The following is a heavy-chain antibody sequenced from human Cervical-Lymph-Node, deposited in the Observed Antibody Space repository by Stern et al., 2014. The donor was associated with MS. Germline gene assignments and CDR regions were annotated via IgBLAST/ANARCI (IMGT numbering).Heavy chain of an antibody. Sequence: QVQLVQSGAEVKKPGSSVKVSCKASGGTFSSYAISWVRQAPGQGLEWMGRIIPILGIANYAQKFQGRVTITADKSTSTAYMELSSLRSEDTAVYYCAVIGSGWYPPGFYWGQGTLVTVSS. CDR1: GGTFSSYA. D-gene: IGHD6-19*01. CDR3: AVIGSGWYPPGFY. V-gene: IGHV1-69*09. J-gene: IGHJ4*02. CDR2: IIPILGIA.